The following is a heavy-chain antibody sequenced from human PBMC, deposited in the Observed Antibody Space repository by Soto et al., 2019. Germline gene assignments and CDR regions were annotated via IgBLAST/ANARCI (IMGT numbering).Heavy chain of an antibody. CDR3: ARNSLRRDIVLMVYAPTAPFDY. CDR1: GGTFSSYA. J-gene: IGHJ4*02. D-gene: IGHD2-8*01. Sequence: SVKVSCKASGGTFSSYAISWVRQAPGQGLEWMGGIIPIFGTANYAQKFQGRVTITADESTSTAYMELSSLRSEDTAVYYCARNSLRRDIVLMVYAPTAPFDYWGQGTLVTV. V-gene: IGHV1-69*13. CDR2: IIPIFGTA.